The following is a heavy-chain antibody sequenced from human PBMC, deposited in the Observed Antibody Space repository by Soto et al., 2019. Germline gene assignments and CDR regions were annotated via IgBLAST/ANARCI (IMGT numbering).Heavy chain of an antibody. CDR3: ARDLGGWPDY. V-gene: IGHV1-3*01. CDR1: GYTFTSYA. D-gene: IGHD2-15*01. Sequence: VKVSCKASGYTFTSYAMHWVRQAPGQRLEWMGWINAGNGNTKYSQKFQVRVTITKDTSATTAYMELSSLRSEDTAVYYCARDLGGWPDYWGQGTLVTVSS. J-gene: IGHJ4*02. CDR2: INAGNGNT.